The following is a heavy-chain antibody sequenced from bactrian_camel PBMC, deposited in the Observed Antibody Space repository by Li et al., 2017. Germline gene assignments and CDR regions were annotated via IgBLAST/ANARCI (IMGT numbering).Heavy chain of an antibody. J-gene: IGHJ4*01. V-gene: IGHV3S53*01. D-gene: IGHD2*01. Sequence: VQLVESGGGSVQTGGSLTLSCAASGDAYGTNCMGYFRVAPGKGREAVAAISVGRKFVDDSVKGRFSISRDNPKRTIYLRMTDLKPEDTAMYQCAADVNLGMSDGYCYGVENWGQGTQVTVS. CDR3: AADVNLGMSDGYCYGVEN. CDR1: GDAYGTNC. CDR2: ISVGRK.